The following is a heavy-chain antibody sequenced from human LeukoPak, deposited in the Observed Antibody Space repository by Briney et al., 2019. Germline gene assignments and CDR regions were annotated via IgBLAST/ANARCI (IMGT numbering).Heavy chain of an antibody. J-gene: IGHJ4*02. D-gene: IGHD3-10*01. Sequence: SETLSLTCTVSGGSISSYYWSWIRQAPGKGLEWIGYIYYSGSTNYNPSLKSRVTISVDTSKNQFSLKLSSVTAADTAVYYCARVTFYYGSGRYYFDHWGQGTLVTVSS. CDR2: IYYSGST. CDR1: GGSISSYY. V-gene: IGHV4-59*01. CDR3: ARVTFYYGSGRYYFDH.